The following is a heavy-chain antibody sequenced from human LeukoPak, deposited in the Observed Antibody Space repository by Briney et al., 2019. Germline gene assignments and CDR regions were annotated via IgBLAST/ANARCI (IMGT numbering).Heavy chain of an antibody. J-gene: IGHJ4*02. V-gene: IGHV3-49*04. Sequence: PGGSLRLSCTASGFTFGDYAMSWVRQAPGKGLEWVGFIRSKAYGGTTEYAASVKGRLTISRDDSKSIAYLQMNSLKTEDTAVYYCGYDFWSGYYPSLDYWGQGTLVTVSS. CDR3: GYDFWSGYYPSLDY. D-gene: IGHD3-3*01. CDR1: GFTFGDYA. CDR2: IRSKAYGGTT.